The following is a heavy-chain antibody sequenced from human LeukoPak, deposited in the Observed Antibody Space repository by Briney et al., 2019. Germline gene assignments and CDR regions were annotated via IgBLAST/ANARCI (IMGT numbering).Heavy chain of an antibody. D-gene: IGHD6-13*01. J-gene: IGHJ3*02. V-gene: IGHV3-33*06. CDR2: SWYDGFKD. Sequence: GGSLRLSCEATGITFSRLGMHWVRQAPGKGLEWLAISWYDGFKDFYADSVRGRFTISRDNSKNILYLQMNSLSTEDTAIYYCAKAFREYGSSTYSSFDIWGQGTMVTVSS. CDR3: AKAFREYGSSTYSSFDI. CDR1: GITFSRLG.